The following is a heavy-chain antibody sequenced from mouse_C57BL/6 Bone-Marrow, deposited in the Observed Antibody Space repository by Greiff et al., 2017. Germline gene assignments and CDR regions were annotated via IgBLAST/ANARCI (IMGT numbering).Heavy chain of an antibody. V-gene: IGHV2-2*01. CDR2: IWSGGST. J-gene: IGHJ4*01. Sequence: QVQLKESGPGLVQPSQSLSITCTVSGFSLTSYGVHWVRQSPGKGPEWLGVIWSGGSTDYNAAFISRLSISKDNSKSQVFFKMNSLQADDTAIYYCARNGAYYYAMDYWGQGTSVTVSS. CDR3: ARNGAYYYAMDY. CDR1: GFSLTSYG.